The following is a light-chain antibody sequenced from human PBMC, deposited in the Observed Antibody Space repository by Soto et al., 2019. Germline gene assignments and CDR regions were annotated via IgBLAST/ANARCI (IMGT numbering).Light chain of an antibody. CDR2: GAS. J-gene: IGKJ4*01. V-gene: IGKV1-12*01. Sequence: DIQRTQSPSSVSASVGDRVTITCRASQDITRWVAWYQQRPGKAPKLLIYGASSLPSGVPSRFSGSRSRTDFTLTISSLQPEDFAAYYCQQSHSFPPTFRGGTEV. CDR1: QDITRW. CDR3: QQSHSFPPT.